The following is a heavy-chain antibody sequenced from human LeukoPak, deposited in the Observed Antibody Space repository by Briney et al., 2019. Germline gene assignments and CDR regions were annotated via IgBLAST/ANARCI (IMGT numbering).Heavy chain of an antibody. CDR3: ARDLAAWDV. CDR1: GFTFSSYW. J-gene: IGHJ6*04. Sequence: PGGSLRLSCAASGFTFSSYWMSWVRQAPGKGLEWVANINPDGSEKYSVDSVTGRFTISRDNAENTMFLQMNSLRAEDSAIYHCARDLAAWDVWGKGTTVTVSS. V-gene: IGHV3-7*01. CDR2: INPDGSEK.